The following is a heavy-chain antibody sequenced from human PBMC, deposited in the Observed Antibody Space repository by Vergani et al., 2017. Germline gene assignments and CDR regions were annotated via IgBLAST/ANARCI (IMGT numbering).Heavy chain of an antibody. D-gene: IGHD3-3*01. CDR1: GFTFSSYA. J-gene: IGHJ4*02. CDR3: VRVFYSIGSYVFFV. V-gene: IGHV3-23*01. CDR2: INGSDYDT. Sequence: EVQLLESGGGLIQPGGSLRLSCVASGFTFSSYAMSWVRQAPGEGLEWVSSINGSDYDTHYTDSVRGRFTISRDTSKNTLYLQMNSLRAEDTAVYFCVRVFYSIGSYVFFVWGQGTLVTVSS.